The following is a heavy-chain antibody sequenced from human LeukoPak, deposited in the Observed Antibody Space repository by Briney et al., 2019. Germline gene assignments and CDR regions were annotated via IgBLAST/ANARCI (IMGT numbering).Heavy chain of an antibody. CDR2: IWYDRSNK. Sequence: PGRSLRLSCAASGFTFSSYGMHWVRQAPGKGLEWVAVIWYDRSNKYYADSVKGRFTISRDNSKNTLYLQMNSLRAEDTAVYYCARGGDSSSWYNWFDPWGQGTLVTVSS. CDR1: GFTFSSYG. V-gene: IGHV3-33*01. D-gene: IGHD6-13*01. J-gene: IGHJ5*02. CDR3: ARGGDSSSWYNWFDP.